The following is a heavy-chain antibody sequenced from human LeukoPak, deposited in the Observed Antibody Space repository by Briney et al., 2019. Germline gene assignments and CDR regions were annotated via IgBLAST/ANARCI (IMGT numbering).Heavy chain of an antibody. Sequence: ASVKVSCKASGYTFTSYAMNWVRQAPGQGLEWMGWINTNTGNPTYAQGFTGRFVFSLDTSVSTAYLQISSLKAEDTAVYYCARDPYCSSTSCYGTEYFQHWGQGTLVTVPS. CDR3: ARDPYCSSTSCYGTEYFQH. V-gene: IGHV7-4-1*02. D-gene: IGHD2-2*01. J-gene: IGHJ1*01. CDR2: INTNTGNP. CDR1: GYTFTSYA.